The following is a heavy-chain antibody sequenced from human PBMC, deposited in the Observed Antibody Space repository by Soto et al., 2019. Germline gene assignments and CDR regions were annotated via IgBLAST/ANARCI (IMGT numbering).Heavy chain of an antibody. Sequence: QVQLVQSGAEVKKPGASVKVSCKASGYTFTSYYMHWVRQAPGQGLEWMGIINPSGGSTSYAQKFQGRVTMTRDTSTSTVYMELSSLRSEDTAVYYCARFGVPIVGYERGPYYSYGMDVWGQGTTVTVSS. CDR2: INPSGGST. V-gene: IGHV1-46*03. CDR3: ARFGVPIVGYERGPYYSYGMDV. D-gene: IGHD5-12*01. CDR1: GYTFTSYY. J-gene: IGHJ6*02.